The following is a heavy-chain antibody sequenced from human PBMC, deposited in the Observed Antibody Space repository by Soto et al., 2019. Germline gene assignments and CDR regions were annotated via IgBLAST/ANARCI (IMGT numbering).Heavy chain of an antibody. Sequence: QLVESGGGLVKPGGSLRVSCAASRFAFSRYSMHWFRQAPMKGLEWVASINSVASYVYYADSVEGRFTISRDNAKNSVYLQMNSLRAEDTAVYYCTRDRSSFMRGRIRGPYGGLDVWGQGTTVLVS. V-gene: IGHV3-21*01. CDR2: INSVASYV. CDR1: RFAFSRYS. D-gene: IGHD3-10*01. CDR3: TRDRSSFMRGRIRGPYGGLDV. J-gene: IGHJ6*02.